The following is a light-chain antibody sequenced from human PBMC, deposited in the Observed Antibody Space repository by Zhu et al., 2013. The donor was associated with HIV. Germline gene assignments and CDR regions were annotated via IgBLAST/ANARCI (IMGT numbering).Light chain of an antibody. CDR3: QSYDSSLSGSV. CDR1: SSNIGSTF. J-gene: IGLJ3*02. CDR2: GNS. V-gene: IGLV1-40*01. Sequence: QSVLTQPPSASGTPGQRVTISCSGGSSNIGSTFVYWYQQLPGTAPKLLIYGNSNRPSGVPDRFSGSKSGTSASLAITGLQAEDEADYYCQSYDSSLSGSVFGGGTKLTVL.